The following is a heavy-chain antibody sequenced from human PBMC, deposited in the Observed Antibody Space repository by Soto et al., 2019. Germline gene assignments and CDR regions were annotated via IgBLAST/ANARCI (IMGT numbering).Heavy chain of an antibody. J-gene: IGHJ6*02. CDR3: ERSHIGKYDYVWGSYRSSGMDV. CDR2: IYYSGST. Sequence: PSETLSLTCTVSGGSISSGGYYWSWIRQHPGKGLEWIGYIYYSGSTNYNPSLKSRVTISVDTSKNQFSLKLSSVTAAATAVYYCERSHIGKYDYVWGSYRSSGMDVWGQGTTVTVSS. D-gene: IGHD3-16*02. CDR1: GGSISSGGYY. V-gene: IGHV4-31*03.